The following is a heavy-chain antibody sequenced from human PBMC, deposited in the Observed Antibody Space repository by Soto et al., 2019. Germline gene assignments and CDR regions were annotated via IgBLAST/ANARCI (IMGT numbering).Heavy chain of an antibody. CDR1: GFPFTSYG. Sequence: QVQLVESGGGVVQPGRSLRLSCAASGFPFTSYGMHWAREGPGKGLEWVAVISYDGSNKFYADSVKGRFTISRDNSKNTLYLQMNSLRPEDTALYYCVGGQYYFDYRGQGTLVIVSS. D-gene: IGHD3-10*01. J-gene: IGHJ4*02. CDR2: ISYDGSNK. V-gene: IGHV3-30*03. CDR3: VGGQYYFDY.